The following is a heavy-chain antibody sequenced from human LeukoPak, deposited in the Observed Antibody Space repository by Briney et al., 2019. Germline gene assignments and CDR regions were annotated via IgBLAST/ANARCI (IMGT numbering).Heavy chain of an antibody. CDR2: ITASGGST. D-gene: IGHD1-26*01. Sequence: GGSLRLSCAASGFTFSSYAMSWVRQAPGKALEWVSAITASGGSTYYADSVKGRFTISRDNSKNTLYLQMNRLRAEDAAVYYCPSGSAYYWGQGTLVTVSS. CDR1: GFTFSSYA. J-gene: IGHJ4*02. CDR3: PSGSAYY. V-gene: IGHV3-23*01.